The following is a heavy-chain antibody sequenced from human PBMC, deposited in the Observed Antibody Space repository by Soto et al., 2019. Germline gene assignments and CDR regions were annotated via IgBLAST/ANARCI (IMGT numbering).Heavy chain of an antibody. CDR3: ARPSRVGDPGPFDY. CDR1: GGSIRGYF. V-gene: IGHV3-11*01. D-gene: IGHD3-16*01. CDR2: ISSSGSTI. Sequence: LSLTCSVSGGSIRGYFWSWIRQAPGKGLEWVSYISSSGSTIYYADSVKGRFTISRDNAKNSLYLQMNSLRAEDTAVYYCARPSRVGDPGPFDYWGQGTLVTVSS. J-gene: IGHJ4*02.